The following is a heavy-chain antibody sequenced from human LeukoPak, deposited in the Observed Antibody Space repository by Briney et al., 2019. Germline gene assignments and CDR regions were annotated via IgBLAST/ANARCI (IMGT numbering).Heavy chain of an antibody. D-gene: IGHD5-18*01. CDR3: ARLAGDTAMVTDY. Sequence: PGGSLRLSCAASGFTFSSYSMNWVRQAPGKGLEWVSSISSSSSYIYYADSVKGRFTISRDNAKNSLYLQMNSLRAEDTAVYYCARLAGDTAMVTDYWGQGTLVTVSS. CDR1: GFTFSSYS. V-gene: IGHV3-21*01. CDR2: ISSSSSYI. J-gene: IGHJ4*02.